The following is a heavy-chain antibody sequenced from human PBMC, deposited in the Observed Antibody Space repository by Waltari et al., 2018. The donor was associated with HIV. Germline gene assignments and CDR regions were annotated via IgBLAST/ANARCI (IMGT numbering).Heavy chain of an antibody. J-gene: IGHJ4*02. D-gene: IGHD1-26*01. CDR2: SNHSGSA. Sequence: QVQLQQWGAGLLKPSETLSLTCAVYGGSFSGYYWSWIRQPPGKGLEWIGESNHSGSANYNPSLKSRVTISVDTSKNQFSLKLSSVTAADTAVYYCARVKSGYSGSPYYFDYWGQGTLVTVSS. CDR1: GGSFSGYY. V-gene: IGHV4-34*01. CDR3: ARVKSGYSGSPYYFDY.